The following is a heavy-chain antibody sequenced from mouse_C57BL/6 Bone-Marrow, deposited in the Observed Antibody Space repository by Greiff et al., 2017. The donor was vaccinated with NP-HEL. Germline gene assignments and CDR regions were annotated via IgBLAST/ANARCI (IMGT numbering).Heavy chain of an antibody. Sequence: VQLQQPGAELVKPGASVKLSCKASGFTFTSYWMQWVQQRPGQGLEWIGEIDPSDSYTNYNQKFKGKATLTVDTSSSTAYMQLSSLTSEDSAVYYCARRYYWYFDVWGTGTTVTVSS. J-gene: IGHJ1*03. CDR3: ARRYYWYFDV. V-gene: IGHV1-50*01. CDR2: IDPSDSYT. D-gene: IGHD2-14*01. CDR1: GFTFTSYW.